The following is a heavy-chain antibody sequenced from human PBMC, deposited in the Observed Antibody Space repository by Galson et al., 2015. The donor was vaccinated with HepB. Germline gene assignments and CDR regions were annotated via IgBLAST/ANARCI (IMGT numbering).Heavy chain of an antibody. Sequence: SLRLSCAASGFTFSTYAMHWVRQAPGKGLEWVAIISYDGSNKYYADSVKGRFTISRDNSKNTVYLQMNSLRAEDTAVYYRASLLGYCRGGSCADFDYWGQGTLVTVSS. D-gene: IGHD2-15*01. J-gene: IGHJ4*02. CDR1: GFTFSTYA. CDR2: ISYDGSNK. CDR3: ASLLGYCRGGSCADFDY. V-gene: IGHV3-30*04.